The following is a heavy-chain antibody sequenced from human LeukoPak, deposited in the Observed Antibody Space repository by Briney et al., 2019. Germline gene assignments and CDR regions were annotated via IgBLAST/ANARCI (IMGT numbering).Heavy chain of an antibody. CDR3: ARAPHRGRIDY. V-gene: IGHV4-30-2*01. CDR1: GGSISSGGYS. J-gene: IGHJ4*02. D-gene: IGHD2-21*01. CDR2: IYHSGST. Sequence: SQTLSLTCAVSGGSISSGGYSWSWIRQPPGKGLEWIGYIYHSGSTYYNSSLKSRVTISVDRSKNQFSPKLSSVTAADTAVYYCARAPHRGRIDYWGQGTLVTVSS.